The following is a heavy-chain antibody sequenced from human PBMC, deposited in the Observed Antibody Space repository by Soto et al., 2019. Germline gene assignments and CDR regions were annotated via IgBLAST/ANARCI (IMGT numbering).Heavy chain of an antibody. CDR1: GGSISSSSYY. J-gene: IGHJ5*02. D-gene: IGHD1-1*01. V-gene: IGHV4-39*01. CDR3: VRHELNWHHATTRFYP. CDR2: IYYSGST. Sequence: SETLSLTCTVSGGSISSSSYYWGWIRQPPGKGLEWIGSIYYSGSTYYNPSLKSRVTISVDTSKNQFSLKLSSVTAADTAVYYCVRHELNWHHATTRFYPWGQGALLTVSS.